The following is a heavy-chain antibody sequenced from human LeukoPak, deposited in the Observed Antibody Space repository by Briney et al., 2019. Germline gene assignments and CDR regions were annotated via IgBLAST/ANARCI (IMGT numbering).Heavy chain of an antibody. D-gene: IGHD3-3*01. Sequence: ASVKVSCKASGNTFTGYYMHWVRQAPGQGLEWMGWINPNSGGTNYAQKFQGRVTMTRDTSISTAYMELSRLRSDDTAVYYCARGITIFGVVIGGWFDPWGQGTLVTVSS. CDR2: INPNSGGT. V-gene: IGHV1-2*02. J-gene: IGHJ5*02. CDR3: ARGITIFGVVIGGWFDP. CDR1: GNTFTGYY.